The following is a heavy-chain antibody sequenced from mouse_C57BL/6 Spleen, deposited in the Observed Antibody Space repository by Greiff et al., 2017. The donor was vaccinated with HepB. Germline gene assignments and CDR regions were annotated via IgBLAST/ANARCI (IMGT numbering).Heavy chain of an antibody. Sequence: QVQLQQSGPELVKPGASVKISCKASGYAFSSSWMNWVKQRPGKGLEWIGRIYPGDGDTNYNGKFKGKATLTADKSSSTAYMQLSSLTSEDSAVYFCAREKDYDGYFDVWGTGTTVTVSS. CDR2: IYPGDGDT. CDR1: GYAFSSSW. D-gene: IGHD2-4*01. J-gene: IGHJ1*03. CDR3: AREKDYDGYFDV. V-gene: IGHV1-82*01.